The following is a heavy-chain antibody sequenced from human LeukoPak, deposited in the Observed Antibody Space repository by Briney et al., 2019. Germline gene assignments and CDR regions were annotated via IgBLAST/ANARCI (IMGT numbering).Heavy chain of an antibody. D-gene: IGHD3-9*01. CDR1: GFTFSNYW. V-gene: IGHV3-74*01. CDR2: INSDGSST. Sequence: GGSLRLSCAASGFTFSNYWMHWVRQVPGKGLVWVSRINSDGSSTSYADSVKGRFTISRDNSKNTLYLQMNSLRAEDTAVYYCTKERRRDDILTGSFSDWGQGILVTVSS. CDR3: TKERRRDDILTGSFSD. J-gene: IGHJ4*02.